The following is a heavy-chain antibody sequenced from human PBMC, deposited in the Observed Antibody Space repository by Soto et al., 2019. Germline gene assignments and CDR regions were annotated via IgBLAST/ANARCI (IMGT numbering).Heavy chain of an antibody. CDR3: ARVGRDSSGYYHYYFDY. CDR2: ISSSSSYI. CDR1: GFAFSSYS. Sequence: PGGSLRLSCAASGFAFSSYSMNWVRQAPGKGLEWVSSISSSSSYIYYADSVKGRFTISRDNAKNSLYLQMNSLRAEDTAVYYCARVGRDSSGYYHYYFDYWGQVTLFPVSP. J-gene: IGHJ4*02. V-gene: IGHV3-21*01. D-gene: IGHD3-22*01.